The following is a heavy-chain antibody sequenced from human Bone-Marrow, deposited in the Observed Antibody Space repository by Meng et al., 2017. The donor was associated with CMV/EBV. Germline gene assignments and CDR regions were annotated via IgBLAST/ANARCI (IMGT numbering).Heavy chain of an antibody. D-gene: IGHD2-2*01. CDR2: INHSGST. Sequence: GSLRLSCAVYGGSFSGYYWSWIRQPPGKGLERIGEINHSGSTNYNPSLKSRVTISVDTSKNQFSLKLSSVTAADTAVYYCATGPPRGVVVPAARRGYFQHWGQGTLVTVSS. J-gene: IGHJ1*01. CDR3: ATGPPRGVVVPAARRGYFQH. V-gene: IGHV4-34*01. CDR1: GGSFSGYY.